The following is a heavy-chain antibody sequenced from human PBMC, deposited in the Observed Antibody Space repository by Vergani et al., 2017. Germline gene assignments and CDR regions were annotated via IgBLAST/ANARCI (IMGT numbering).Heavy chain of an antibody. D-gene: IGHD3-10*01. Sequence: QVQLQESGPRLVRPSQTLSLTCTVSGGSINTGAYYWSWIRQPAGKGLEWIGRVYTSGMTNYNPSLKSRVTILVDRSKSQLSLKLTSVTAGDTAVYFCARELSYYYGSGSDDYNPYYYEGIDVWDPGTTVTVSS. CDR1: GGSINTGAYY. CDR2: VYTSGMT. CDR3: ARELSYYYGSGSDDYNPYYYEGIDV. J-gene: IGHJ6*02. V-gene: IGHV4-61*02.